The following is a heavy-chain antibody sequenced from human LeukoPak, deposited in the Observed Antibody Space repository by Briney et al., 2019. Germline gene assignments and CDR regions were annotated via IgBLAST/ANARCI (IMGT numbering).Heavy chain of an antibody. CDR1: GFTFSSYA. CDR3: ARDPPETIFGVVIGYMDV. J-gene: IGHJ6*03. D-gene: IGHD3-3*01. V-gene: IGHV3-30-3*01. CDR2: ISYDGSNK. Sequence: PGRSLRLSCAASGFTFSSYAMHWVRQAPGKGLEWVAVISYDGSNKYYADSVKGRFTISRDNSKNTLYLQMNSLRAEDTAVYYCARDPPETIFGVVIGYMDVWGKGTTVTVSS.